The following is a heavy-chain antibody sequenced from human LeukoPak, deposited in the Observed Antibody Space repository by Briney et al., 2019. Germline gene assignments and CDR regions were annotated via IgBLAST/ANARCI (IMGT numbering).Heavy chain of an antibody. J-gene: IGHJ4*02. Sequence: SETLSLTCAVYDGSFSGYYWSWIRQPPGKGLEWIGEINHSGSTNYNPSLKSRVTISVDTSKNQFSLKLSSVTAADTAVYYCARRRTYYYGSGSYYNRFFDYWGQGTLVTVSS. V-gene: IGHV4-34*01. CDR3: ARRRTYYYGSGSYYNRFFDY. D-gene: IGHD3-10*01. CDR2: INHSGST. CDR1: DGSFSGYY.